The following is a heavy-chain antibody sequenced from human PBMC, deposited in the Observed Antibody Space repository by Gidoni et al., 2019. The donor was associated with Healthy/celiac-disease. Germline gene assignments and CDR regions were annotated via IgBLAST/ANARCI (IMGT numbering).Heavy chain of an antibody. CDR2: IYWDDDK. D-gene: IGHD3-22*01. CDR3: AHYQNYDSLFDI. Sequence: QLTLKESGPTLVKPTQTLTLTCTFSAFSLSTSGVGVGWIRQPPGKALEWLALIYWDDDKRYSPSLKSRLTITKDTSKNQVVLTMTNMDPVDTATYYCAHYQNYDSLFDIWGQGTMVTVSS. V-gene: IGHV2-5*02. CDR1: AFSLSTSGVG. J-gene: IGHJ3*02.